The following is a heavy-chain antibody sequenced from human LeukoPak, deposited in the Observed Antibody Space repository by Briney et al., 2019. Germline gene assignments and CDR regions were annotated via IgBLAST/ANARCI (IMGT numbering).Heavy chain of an antibody. CDR1: VDSFSDHY. Sequence: SETLSLTCAVYVDSFSDHYWTWIRQPPGKGLEWIGEIHHSGSTNYRLSLKSRVSISVDRSKNQFSLKLTSVTAADTAVYYCAKSPATSWSNFDYWGQGTLVTVSS. J-gene: IGHJ4*02. D-gene: IGHD2-2*01. CDR2: IHHSGST. CDR3: AKSPATSWSNFDY. V-gene: IGHV4-34*01.